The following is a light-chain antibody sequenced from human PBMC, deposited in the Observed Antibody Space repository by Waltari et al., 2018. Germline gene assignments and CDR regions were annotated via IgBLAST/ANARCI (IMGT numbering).Light chain of an antibody. J-gene: IGKJ2*03. CDR1: ESVRSK. Sequence: EIVMTQSPASLSVSPGERATLSCRASESVRSKVAWYQQKPGQAPRLLIFGAGTRATGIPARFSGSGSGTDFTLTINSLLPEDFAVYYCQQYDAWPPGMYSFGQGTKLEIK. CDR3: QQYDAWPPGMYS. V-gene: IGKV3-15*01. CDR2: GAG.